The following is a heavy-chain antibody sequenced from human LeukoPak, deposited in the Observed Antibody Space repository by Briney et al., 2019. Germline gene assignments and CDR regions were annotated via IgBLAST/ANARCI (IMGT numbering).Heavy chain of an antibody. CDR1: GGTFSSYT. Sequence: ASVKVSCKASGGTFSSYTIRWVRQAPGQGLEWMRRIIPILGIANYAQKFQGRVTITADKSTSTAYMEPSSLRSEDTAVYYCARGMSSPSCDYWGQGTLVTVSS. V-gene: IGHV1-69*02. CDR2: IIPILGIA. J-gene: IGHJ4*02. CDR3: ARGMSSPSCDY. D-gene: IGHD2-2*01.